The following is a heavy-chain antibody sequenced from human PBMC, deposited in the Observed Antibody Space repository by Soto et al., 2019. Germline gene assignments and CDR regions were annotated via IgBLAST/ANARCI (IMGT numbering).Heavy chain of an antibody. CDR2: ISSSSSTI. J-gene: IGHJ4*02. D-gene: IGHD5-12*01. V-gene: IGHV3-48*01. CDR1: GFTFSSYS. Sequence: GGSLRLSCAASGFTFSSYSMNWVRQAPGKGLEWVSYISSSSSTIYYADSVKGRFTISRDNAKNSLYLQMNSLRAEDTAVYYCARAYTGYAPFDYGGKGTRVPIS. CDR3: ARAYTGYAPFDY.